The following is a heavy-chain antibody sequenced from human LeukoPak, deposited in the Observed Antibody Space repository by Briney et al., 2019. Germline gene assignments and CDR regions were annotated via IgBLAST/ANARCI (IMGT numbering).Heavy chain of an antibody. Sequence: GGSLRLSCTASGFSFSNYWMSWVRQAPGKGLEWVASIKQDESEKYYVDSVKGRFTTSRDNAKSSLYLQMNALRGEDTAVYYCAKRPNYDFWSGYYWNWFDPWGQGTLVTVSS. D-gene: IGHD3-3*01. CDR1: GFSFSNYW. J-gene: IGHJ5*02. CDR2: IKQDESEK. CDR3: AKRPNYDFWSGYYWNWFDP. V-gene: IGHV3-7*03.